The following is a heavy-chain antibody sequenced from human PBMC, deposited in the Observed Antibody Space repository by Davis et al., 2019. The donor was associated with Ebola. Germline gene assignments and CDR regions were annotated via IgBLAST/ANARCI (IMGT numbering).Heavy chain of an antibody. Sequence: ASVKVSCKASGYTFTSYYMHWVRQAPGQGLEWMGIINPSGGSTSYAQKFQGRVTMTRDTSTSTVYMELSSLRSEDTAVYYCARDLRIFGVVGIYYYYGMDVWGQGTTVTVPS. CDR2: INPSGGST. J-gene: IGHJ6*02. D-gene: IGHD3-3*01. CDR3: ARDLRIFGVVGIYYYYGMDV. V-gene: IGHV1-46*01. CDR1: GYTFTSYY.